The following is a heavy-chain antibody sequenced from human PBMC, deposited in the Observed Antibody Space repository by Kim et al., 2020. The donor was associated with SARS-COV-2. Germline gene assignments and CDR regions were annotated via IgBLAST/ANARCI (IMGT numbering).Heavy chain of an antibody. CDR1: GFTFSSYD. V-gene: IGHV3-13*01. CDR2: IGTAGDT. J-gene: IGHJ5*02. Sequence: GGSLRLSCAASGFTFSSYDMHWVRQATGKGLEWVSAIGTAGDTYYPGSVKGRFTISRENAKNSLYLQMNSLRAGDTAVYYCARARSDGSGREWFDPWGQGTLVTVSS. D-gene: IGHD3-10*01. CDR3: ARARSDGSGREWFDP.